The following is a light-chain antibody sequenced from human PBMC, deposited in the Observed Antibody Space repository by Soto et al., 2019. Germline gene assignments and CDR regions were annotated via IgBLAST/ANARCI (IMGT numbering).Light chain of an antibody. J-gene: IGLJ2*01. V-gene: IGLV2-11*01. CDR3: CSYAGIVV. Sequence: QSALTQPRSVSESPGQSVTISCTGTSSDVGGYNYVSWYQQHPGKAPKLMIYDVSKRPSGVPDRFSGSKSGNTASLTISGLQAEDEADYYCCSYAGIVVFGGGTKLTVL. CDR2: DVS. CDR1: SSDVGGYNY.